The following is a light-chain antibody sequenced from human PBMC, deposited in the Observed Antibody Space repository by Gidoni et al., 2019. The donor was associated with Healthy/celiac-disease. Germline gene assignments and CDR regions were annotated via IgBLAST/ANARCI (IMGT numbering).Light chain of an antibody. CDR3: QQYNNWPPGT. J-gene: IGKJ1*01. CDR2: GAS. CDR1: QSVRSN. V-gene: IGKV3-15*01. Sequence: EIVMPPSPATLSVSPGERATLSCRASQSVRSNLAWYQQKPGQGPRLLIYGASTRATGIPARFSGSGSGTEFTLTISSLQSEDFAVYYCQQYNNWPPGTFGQGTKVEIK.